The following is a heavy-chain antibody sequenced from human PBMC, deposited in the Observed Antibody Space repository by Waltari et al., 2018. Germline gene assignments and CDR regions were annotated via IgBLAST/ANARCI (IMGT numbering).Heavy chain of an antibody. J-gene: IGHJ6*03. Sequence: QVQLVQSGAEVKKPGSSVTVSCKASGGTFRSYPISCVRQAPGHGLAWRGGIIPIFGTANYAQKFQGRVTITADESTSTAYMELSSLRSEDTAVYYCARVIRSTSLKYYYYYMDVWGKGTTVTVSS. CDR3: ARVIRSTSLKYYYYYMDV. CDR1: GGTFRSYP. CDR2: IIPIFGTA. V-gene: IGHV1-69*01. D-gene: IGHD2-2*01.